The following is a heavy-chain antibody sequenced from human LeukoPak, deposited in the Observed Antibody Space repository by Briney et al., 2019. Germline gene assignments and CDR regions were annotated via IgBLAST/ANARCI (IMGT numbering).Heavy chain of an antibody. CDR2: MNPNSGNT. J-gene: IGHJ1*01. V-gene: IGHV1-8*01. CDR3: ARGLPKAVFGMVIED. Sequence: ASVKVSCKASRYTFTSYDINWVRQATGQGLEWMGWMNPNSGNTGYSQNFQGRVTMTRDTSISTAYMELSSLMSEDTAVYYCARGLPKAVFGMVIEDWGQGTLVTVSS. D-gene: IGHD3-3*01. CDR1: RYTFTSYD.